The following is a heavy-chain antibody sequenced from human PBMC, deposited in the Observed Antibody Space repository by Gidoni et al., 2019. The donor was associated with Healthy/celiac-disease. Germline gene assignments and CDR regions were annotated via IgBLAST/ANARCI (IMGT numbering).Heavy chain of an antibody. CDR1: GGAFSSYA. V-gene: IGHV1-69*01. D-gene: IGHD3-22*01. CDR3: ARGEADYYDSSGYYTNRGMDV. CDR2: IIPIFGTA. J-gene: IGHJ6*02. Sequence: EVKKPGSSVKVSCKASGGAFSSYAISWVRQAPGQGLEWMGGIIPIFGTANYAQKFQGRVTITADESTSTAYMELSSLRSEDTAVYYCARGEADYYDSSGYYTNRGMDVWGQGTTVTVSS.